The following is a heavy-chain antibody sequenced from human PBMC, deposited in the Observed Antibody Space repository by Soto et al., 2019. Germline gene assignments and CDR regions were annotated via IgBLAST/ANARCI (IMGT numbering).Heavy chain of an antibody. CDR3: AKEVVQLRLHSWFDP. V-gene: IGHV3-30*18. Sequence: QVQLVGSGGGVVQPGRSLRLSCAASGFTFSSFGMHWVRQAPGKGLEWVAVTSYDGSKKYYGHSVKGRFTISRDNSKNKLFLQMNSLRTEDTAVYYCAKEVVQLRLHSWFDPWGQGTLVTVSS. D-gene: IGHD6-6*01. CDR1: GFTFSSFG. J-gene: IGHJ5*02. CDR2: TSYDGSKK.